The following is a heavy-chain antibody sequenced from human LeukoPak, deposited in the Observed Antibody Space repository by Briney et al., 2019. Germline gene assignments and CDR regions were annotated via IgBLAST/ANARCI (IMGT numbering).Heavy chain of an antibody. Sequence: APVKVSCKASGYTSIGYYMHWMRQAPGQGLEWLGWINPNSGATNYPQTFQGRVTITRDTSISTAYMELSSLTSDDTAMYYCARDLTSDAFDVWGQGTMITVSS. CDR3: ARDLTSDAFDV. J-gene: IGHJ3*01. CDR1: GYTSIGYY. V-gene: IGHV1-2*02. CDR2: INPNSGAT.